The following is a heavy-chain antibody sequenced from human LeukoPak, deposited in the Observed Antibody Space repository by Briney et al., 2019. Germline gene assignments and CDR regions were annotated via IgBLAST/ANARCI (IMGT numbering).Heavy chain of an antibody. CDR2: INYSGST. D-gene: IGHD6-25*01. CDR3: ARGVGSSGWHPIGDAFEI. J-gene: IGHJ3*02. Sequence: AETLSLTCTVSGGSISSYYWNWIRQPPGKGLEWIGYINYSGSTNYNPSLKSRVPISVDTSKKQLSLKLMSVTAADTTAYYCARGVGSSGWHPIGDAFEICGARRMVTASS. V-gene: IGHV4-59*01. CDR1: GGSISSYY.